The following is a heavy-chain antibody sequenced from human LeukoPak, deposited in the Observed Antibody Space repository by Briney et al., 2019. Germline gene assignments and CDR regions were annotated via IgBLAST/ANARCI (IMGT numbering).Heavy chain of an antibody. CDR2: IRSSTTYV. D-gene: IGHD5-12*01. Sequence: PGGSLRLSCAASGFTFSNYNMNWVRQAPGKGLEWVSSIRSSTTYVYYADSVKGRFTISRDNAKNSLYLQMNSLRAEDTAVYYCARDHVKWLRFGSPYNWFDPWGQGTLVTVSS. V-gene: IGHV3-21*01. J-gene: IGHJ5*02. CDR3: ARDHVKWLRFGSPYNWFDP. CDR1: GFTFSNYN.